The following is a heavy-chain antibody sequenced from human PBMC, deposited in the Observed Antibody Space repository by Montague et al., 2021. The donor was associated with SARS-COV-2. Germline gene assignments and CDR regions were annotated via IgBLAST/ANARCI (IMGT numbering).Heavy chain of an antibody. V-gene: IGHV4-38-2*02. CDR3: ARSGVGIFDFSYFDS. CDR2: RYQNGAT. D-gene: IGHD3-3*01. CDR1: GFSISSGYY. J-gene: IGHJ4*02. Sequence: SETLSLTYSVSGFSISSGYYRGWIRQSPGKGLEWIGSRYQNGATXYSPSLKRPVTILLDTSKNQFSLSLTSVTAADTAVYYCARSGVGIFDFSYFDSWGQGSLVIVSS.